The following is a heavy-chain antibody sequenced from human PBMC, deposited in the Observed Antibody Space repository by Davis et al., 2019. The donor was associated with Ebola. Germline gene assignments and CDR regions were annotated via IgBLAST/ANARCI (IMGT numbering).Heavy chain of an antibody. CDR1: GDSVSGTSGA. V-gene: IGHV6-1*01. Sequence: PSETLSLTCAISGDSVSGTSGAWNWIRQSTSRGLEWLGRTYYNSKCYYDYAVSVKSRITINPDTSKNQFSLQLNSVTPEDAAVYYCARISCASRGMDVWGKGTTVTVSS. CDR2: TYYNSKCYY. CDR3: ARISCASRGMDV. J-gene: IGHJ6*04.